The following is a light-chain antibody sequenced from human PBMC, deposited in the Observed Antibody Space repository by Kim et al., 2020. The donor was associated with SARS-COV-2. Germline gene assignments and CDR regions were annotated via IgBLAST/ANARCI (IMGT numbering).Light chain of an antibody. V-gene: IGLV3-21*04. CDR3: QVWDSGSDQKV. J-gene: IGLJ3*02. CDR1: NSGDKS. Sequence: APGKTASISCGGDNSGDKSVHWYQHKPGRAPVLVIYYDYNRPSGIPERFSGSNSGNTATLTISRVEAGDEADYSCQVWDSGSDQKVFGGGTQLTVL. CDR2: YDY.